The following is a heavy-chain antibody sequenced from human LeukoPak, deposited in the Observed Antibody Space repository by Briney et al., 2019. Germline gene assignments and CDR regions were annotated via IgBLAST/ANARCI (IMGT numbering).Heavy chain of an antibody. CDR2: ITPCGGT. J-gene: IGHJ4*02. CDR3: ARDRYGDGFAHLDY. CDR1: GYTFTGYA. V-gene: IGHV1-2*02. Sequence: WASVKVSCKASGYTFTGYAIHWVRQAPGQGLEWMGWITPCGGTNYPQKFQGRVAITWDTSITTAYMDLSRLTSDDTAVYYCARDRYGDGFAHLDYWGQGALVTVSS. D-gene: IGHD5-24*01.